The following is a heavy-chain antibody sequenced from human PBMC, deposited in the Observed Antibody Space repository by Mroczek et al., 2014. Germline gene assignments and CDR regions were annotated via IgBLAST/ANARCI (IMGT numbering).Heavy chain of an antibody. CDR3: ARRAPSATTGYFDY. V-gene: IGHV4-39*01. CDR1: GGSISSSSYY. D-gene: IGHD2-2*01. Sequence: QVQLQESGPGLVKPSETLSLTCTVSGGSISSSSYYWGWIRQPPGKGLEWIGSIYYSGSTYYNPSLKSRVTISVDTSKNQFSLKLSSVTAADTAVYYCARRAPSATTGYFDYWGQGTLVTVSS. J-gene: IGHJ4*02. CDR2: IYYSGST.